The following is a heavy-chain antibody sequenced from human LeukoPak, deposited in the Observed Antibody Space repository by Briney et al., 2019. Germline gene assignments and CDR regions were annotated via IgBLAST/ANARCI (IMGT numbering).Heavy chain of an antibody. V-gene: IGHV3-23*01. CDR1: GFTFSSDG. Sequence: GGSLRLSCAASGFTFSSDGMSWVRQAPGKGLEWVSAISGSGGSTYYADSVKCRFTSSRDNSKNTLYLQMNSLRAEDTAVYYCAKRAVYDSSGYYFDYWGQGTLVTVSS. CDR3: AKRAVYDSSGYYFDY. CDR2: ISGSGGST. D-gene: IGHD3-22*01. J-gene: IGHJ4*02.